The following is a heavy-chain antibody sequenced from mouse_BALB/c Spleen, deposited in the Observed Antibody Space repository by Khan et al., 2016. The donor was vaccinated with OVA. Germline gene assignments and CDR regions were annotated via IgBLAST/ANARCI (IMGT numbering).Heavy chain of an antibody. Sequence: EVQLQESGPDLVKPSQSLSLTCTVTGYSITSYYSWYWIRQFPGNKLEWMGYIHYSGSTNYTPSLNSRISITRDTSKNQFFLQLNSGTTEETATYYCGRDGNYLDYWGQGTTVTVSS. CDR3: GRDGNYLDY. V-gene: IGHV3-1*02. D-gene: IGHD1-1*01. CDR1: GYSITSYYS. CDR2: IHYSGST. J-gene: IGHJ2*01.